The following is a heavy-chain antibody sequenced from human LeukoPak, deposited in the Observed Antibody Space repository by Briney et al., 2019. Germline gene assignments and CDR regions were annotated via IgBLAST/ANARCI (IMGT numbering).Heavy chain of an antibody. CDR2: IRYDGSNK. V-gene: IGHV3-30*02. CDR1: GFTFSSYG. CDR3: AKSSGRYCSGGSCFDFDS. Sequence: GGSLRLSCAASGFTFSSYGMHWVRQAPGKGLEWVAFIRYDGSNKCYADSVKGRFTISRDNSKNTLYLQMNSLRAEDTAVYYCAKSSGRYCSGGSCFDFDSWGQGTLVTVSS. D-gene: IGHD2-15*01. J-gene: IGHJ4*02.